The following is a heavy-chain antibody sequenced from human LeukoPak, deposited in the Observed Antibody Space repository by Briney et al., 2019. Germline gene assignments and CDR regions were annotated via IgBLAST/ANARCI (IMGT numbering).Heavy chain of an antibody. CDR2: IGTAGAT. D-gene: IGHD5-12*01. V-gene: IGHV3-13*01. Sequence: GGSLRLSCAASGFTFSSYDMHWVRQATGKGLEWVSAIGTAGATYYPGSVKGRFTISRENAKNSLYLQINSLRAGDTAVYYCARGRGPYFDYWGQGTLVTVSS. CDR1: GFTFSSYD. J-gene: IGHJ4*02. CDR3: ARGRGPYFDY.